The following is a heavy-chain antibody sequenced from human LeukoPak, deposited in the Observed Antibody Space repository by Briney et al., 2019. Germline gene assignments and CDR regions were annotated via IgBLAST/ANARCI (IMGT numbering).Heavy chain of an antibody. CDR3: AKVTGDYLAYYYYGMDV. V-gene: IGHV3-23*01. CDR2: ISGSGGST. CDR1: GFIFSSYT. D-gene: IGHD4-17*01. J-gene: IGHJ6*02. Sequence: PGGSLRLSCAASGFIFSSYTMMWVRQAPGKGLEWVSAISGSGGSTYYADSVKGRFTISRDNSKNTLYLQVNSLRADDTAVYYCAKVTGDYLAYYYYGMDVWGQGTTVTVSS.